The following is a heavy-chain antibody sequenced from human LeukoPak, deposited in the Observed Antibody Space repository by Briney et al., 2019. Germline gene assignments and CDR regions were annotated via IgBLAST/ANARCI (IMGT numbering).Heavy chain of an antibody. V-gene: IGHV4-59*01. CDR2: IYYSGST. J-gene: IGHJ2*01. CDR3: ARAPSFNFYYQLWYFDL. D-gene: IGHD2/OR15-2a*01. Sequence: SETLSLTCTVSGASISSYYWSWIRQPPGKGLEWIGYIYYSGSTYYNPSLKSRVTISVGTSKSQFSLKLSSVTAADTAVYYCARAPSFNFYYQLWYFDLWGRGTLVTVSS. CDR1: GASISSYY.